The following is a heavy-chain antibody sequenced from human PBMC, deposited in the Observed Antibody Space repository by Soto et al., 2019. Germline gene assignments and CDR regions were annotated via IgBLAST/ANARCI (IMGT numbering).Heavy chain of an antibody. CDR1: GFTFSSYA. V-gene: IGHV3-30*04. D-gene: IGHD1-26*01. CDR3: ARAKTTWELSRYYGMDV. Sequence: PGGSLRLSCAASGFTFSSYAMHWVRQAPGKGLEWVAVISYDGSNKYYADSVKGRFTISRDNSKNTLYLQMNSLRAEDTAVYYCARAKTTWELSRYYGMDVWGQGTTVTVSS. J-gene: IGHJ6*02. CDR2: ISYDGSNK.